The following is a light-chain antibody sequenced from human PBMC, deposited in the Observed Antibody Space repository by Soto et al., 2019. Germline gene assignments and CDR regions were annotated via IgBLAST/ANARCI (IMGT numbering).Light chain of an antibody. V-gene: IGKV3-20*01. CDR3: QQYDGLEYT. J-gene: IGKJ2*01. CDR1: QSVSSSH. CDR2: GAS. Sequence: ETMLTQFPGTLSLSPGEGATLSCRASQSVSSSHLAWYQRKPGQAPRLLIYGASSRATGIPDRFSGRGSGTDFTLTISRLEPEDFAVYYCQQYDGLEYTFGQGTKVEIK.